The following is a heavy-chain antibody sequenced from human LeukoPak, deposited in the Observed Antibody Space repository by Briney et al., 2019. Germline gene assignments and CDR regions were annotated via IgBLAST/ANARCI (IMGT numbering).Heavy chain of an antibody. D-gene: IGHD6-6*01. Sequence: SSETLSLTCAVYGGSFSGYYWSWIRQPAGKGLEWIGRIYISGSTNYNPSLKSRVTMSVDTSKNQFSLKLSSVTAADTAVYYCASARGQLGLDSWGQGTLVTVSS. CDR3: ASARGQLGLDS. J-gene: IGHJ4*02. CDR2: IYISGST. CDR1: GGSFSGYY. V-gene: IGHV4-59*10.